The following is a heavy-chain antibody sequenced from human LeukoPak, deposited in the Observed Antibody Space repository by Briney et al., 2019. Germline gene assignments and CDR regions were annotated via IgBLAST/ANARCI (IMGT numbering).Heavy chain of an antibody. CDR1: GGSISSYY. Sequence: PPETLSLTCTVSGGSISSYYWSWIRQPPGKGLEGIGYIYYSGSTNYNPSLKSRVTISVDTSTNQSSLKLSSVTAADTAVYYCARVYYSSSYDYWYFDLWGRGTLVTVSS. CDR2: IYYSGST. J-gene: IGHJ2*01. CDR3: ARVYYSSSYDYWYFDL. V-gene: IGHV4-59*01. D-gene: IGHD6-13*01.